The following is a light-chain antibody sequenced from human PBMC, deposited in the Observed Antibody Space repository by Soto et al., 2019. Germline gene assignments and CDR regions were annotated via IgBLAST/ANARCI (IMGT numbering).Light chain of an antibody. J-gene: IGLJ1*01. CDR3: ISYTGRQSYL. CDR1: SSDIGSYDH. Sequence: QSALTQPASVSGSPGQSITISCSGTSSDIGSYDHVAWYQQFPGKSPKLIIYAASDRPSGVSDRFSGSKSGISASLTISGLQTEDEADYYCISYTGRQSYLFGTGTKVTVL. V-gene: IGLV2-14*03. CDR2: AAS.